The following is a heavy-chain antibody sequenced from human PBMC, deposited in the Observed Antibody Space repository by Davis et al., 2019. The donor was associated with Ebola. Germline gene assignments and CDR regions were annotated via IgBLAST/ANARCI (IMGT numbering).Heavy chain of an antibody. CDR3: ARDFNTYYDFWSGYYTGIGFDY. Sequence: GESLKISCAASGFTFSSYSMNWVRQAPGKGLEWVSSISSSSSYIYYADSVKGRFTISRDNAKNSLYLQMNRLRAEDTAVYYCARDFNTYYDFWSGYYTGIGFDYWGQGTLVTVSS. CDR1: GFTFSSYS. J-gene: IGHJ4*02. CDR2: ISSSSSYI. D-gene: IGHD3-3*01. V-gene: IGHV3-21*01.